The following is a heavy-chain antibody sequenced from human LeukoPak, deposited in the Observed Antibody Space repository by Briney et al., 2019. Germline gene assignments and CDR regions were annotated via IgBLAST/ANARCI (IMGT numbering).Heavy chain of an antibody. CDR2: ISSSSSYI. D-gene: IGHD2-15*01. CDR1: GFTFSSYS. Sequence: GGSLRLSCAASGFTFSSYSMNWVRQAPGKGLEWVSSISSSSSYIYYADSVKGRFTISRDNAKNSLYLQMNSLRAEDTAVYYCARGALVVVAATRNDYWGQGTLVTVS. J-gene: IGHJ4*02. CDR3: ARGALVVVAATRNDY. V-gene: IGHV3-21*01.